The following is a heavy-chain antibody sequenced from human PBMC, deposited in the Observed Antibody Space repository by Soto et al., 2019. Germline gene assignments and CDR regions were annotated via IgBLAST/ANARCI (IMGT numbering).Heavy chain of an antibody. CDR1: GFTFSSYW. CDR3: ALAYCGGDCLPRI. Sequence: GGSLRLSCAASGFTFSSYWMSWVRQAPGKGLEWVANIKQDGSEKYYVDSVKGRFTISRDNAKNSLYLQMNSLRAEDTAVYYCALAYCGGDCLPRIWGQGTLVTVSS. V-gene: IGHV3-7*01. J-gene: IGHJ4*02. D-gene: IGHD2-21*02. CDR2: IKQDGSEK.